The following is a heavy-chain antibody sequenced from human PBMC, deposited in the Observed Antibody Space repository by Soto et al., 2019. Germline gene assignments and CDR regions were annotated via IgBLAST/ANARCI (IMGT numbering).Heavy chain of an antibody. CDR3: ARGGTPIGY. V-gene: IGHV1-18*01. CDR2: ISAYNGNT. CDR1: GYTFTSYG. J-gene: IGHJ4*02. D-gene: IGHD3-16*01. Sequence: QVQLVQSGAEVKKPGASVKVSCKASGYTFTSYGISWVRQAPGQGLEWMGWISAYNGNTNYAQKLQGRVTITPDTSPTPPSLEPRRLRSLGTAVYYCARGGTPIGYWGQGTLVTVSS.